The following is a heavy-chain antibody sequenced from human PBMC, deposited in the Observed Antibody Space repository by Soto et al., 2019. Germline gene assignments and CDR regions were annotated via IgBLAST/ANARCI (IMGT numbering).Heavy chain of an antibody. CDR2: INPNSGGT. CDR3: ARGPYYYDSSGYYFDAFDI. V-gene: IGHV1-2*02. CDR1: GYTFTGYY. D-gene: IGHD3-22*01. Sequence: QVQLVQSGAEVKKPGASVKVSCKASGYTFTGYYMHWVRQAPGQGLEWMGWINPNSGGTNYAQKFQGRVTMTRDTSISTAYMELGRLRSDDTAVYYCARGPYYYDSSGYYFDAFDIWGQGTMVTVSS. J-gene: IGHJ3*02.